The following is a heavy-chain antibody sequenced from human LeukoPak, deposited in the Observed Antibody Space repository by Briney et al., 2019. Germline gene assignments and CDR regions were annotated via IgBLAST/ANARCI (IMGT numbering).Heavy chain of an antibody. CDR1: GFTFSSYA. V-gene: IGHV3-30*04. J-gene: IGHJ4*02. CDR2: ISYDGSNK. Sequence: PGGSLRLSCAASGFTFSSYAMHWVRQAPGKGLEWVAVISYDGSNKYYADSVKGRFTTSRDNSKNTLYLQMDSLRAEDTAVYYCARDGSWGSYRYAYYFDYWGQGTLVTVSS. D-gene: IGHD3-16*02. CDR3: ARDGSWGSYRYAYYFDY.